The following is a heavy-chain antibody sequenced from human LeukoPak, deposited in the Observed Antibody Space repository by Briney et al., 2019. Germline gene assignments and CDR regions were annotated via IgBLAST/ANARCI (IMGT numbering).Heavy chain of an antibody. Sequence: PGRPLRLSCAASGFTFSSYGMHWVRQAPGKGLGWVAVISYDGSNKYYADSVKGRFTISRDNSKNTLYLQMNSLRAEDTAVYYCAKDGYIAANGAFDIWGQGTMVTVSS. V-gene: IGHV3-30*18. J-gene: IGHJ3*02. D-gene: IGHD6-6*01. CDR3: AKDGYIAANGAFDI. CDR1: GFTFSSYG. CDR2: ISYDGSNK.